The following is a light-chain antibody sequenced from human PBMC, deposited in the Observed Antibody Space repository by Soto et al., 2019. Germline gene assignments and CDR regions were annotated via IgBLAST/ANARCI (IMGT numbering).Light chain of an antibody. J-gene: IGLJ2*01. CDR1: SSDVGGYNS. Sequence: QSALTQPASVSGSPGQSITISCTGTSSDVGGYNSVSWYQQHPGKATKVMIYDVSNRPSGGSNRFSGSKSGNTASLTISGLQAEDEADYYCGSYTSSSTLVFGGGTKVTVL. V-gene: IGLV2-14*01. CDR2: DVS. CDR3: GSYTSSSTLV.